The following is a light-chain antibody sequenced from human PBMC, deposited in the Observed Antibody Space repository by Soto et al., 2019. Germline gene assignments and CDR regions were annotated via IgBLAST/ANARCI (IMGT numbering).Light chain of an antibody. V-gene: IGKV1-39*01. CDR3: QQRYTTPRT. J-gene: IGKJ1*01. CDR2: AAS. Sequence: DIQMTQSPSSLSASVGDRVTITCRTSQTINNYLNWYQQKPGKAPRLLIYAASTLQSGVPSRFTCSGSGTDFTLTISSLQPEDFATYYCQQRYTTPRTFGQGAKVEIK. CDR1: QTINNY.